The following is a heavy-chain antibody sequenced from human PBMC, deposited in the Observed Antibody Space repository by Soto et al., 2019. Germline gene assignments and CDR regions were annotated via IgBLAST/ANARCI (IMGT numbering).Heavy chain of an antibody. CDR2: IYHSGST. J-gene: IGHJ5*02. CDR1: GGSISSSPYY. Sequence: KPSETLSLTCTVSGGSISSSPYYWGWIRQPPGKGLEWIESIYHSGSTYYNPSLKSRVTISVDTSKNQFSLKLSSVTAADTAVYYCARGGITKNWFDPWGQGTLVTVSS. CDR3: ARGGITKNWFDP. D-gene: IGHD3-3*01. V-gene: IGHV4-39*07.